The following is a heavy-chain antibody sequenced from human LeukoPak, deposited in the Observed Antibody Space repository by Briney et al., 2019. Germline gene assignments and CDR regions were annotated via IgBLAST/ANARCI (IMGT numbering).Heavy chain of an antibody. J-gene: IGHJ4*02. CDR2: INSDATST. Sequence: GGSLRLSCAASGFTLSGMALSGVGKPPGKGRFWVSRINSDATSTSYADSVRGRFTISRDDAKNTMYLQMNSLRAEDTAMYYCVRGSPGYSSSWHAYWGQGTLVTVSS. D-gene: IGHD6-13*01. V-gene: IGHV3-74*01. CDR1: GFTLSGMA. CDR3: VRGSPGYSSSWHAY.